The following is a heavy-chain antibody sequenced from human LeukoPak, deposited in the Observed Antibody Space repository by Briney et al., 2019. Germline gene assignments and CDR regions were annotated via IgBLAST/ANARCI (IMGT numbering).Heavy chain of an antibody. Sequence: SETLSLTFTVSGGSISSYYWSWIRQPPGKGLEWIGYIYYSGSTNYNPSLKSRVTMSVDTSKNQFSLSLTSVTAADTAVYYCARGRNDIGQGSFFLWGQGTLVSVSS. CDR2: IYYSGST. J-gene: IGHJ4*02. D-gene: IGHD3-3*02. V-gene: IGHV4-59*01. CDR1: GGSISSYY. CDR3: ARGRNDIGQGSFFL.